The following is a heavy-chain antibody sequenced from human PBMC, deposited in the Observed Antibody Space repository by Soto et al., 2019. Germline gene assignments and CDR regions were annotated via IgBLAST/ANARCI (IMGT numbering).Heavy chain of an antibody. V-gene: IGHV4-61*01. Sequence: SETLSLTCTVSGGSVSCGSYYWSWIRQPPGKGLEWIGYIYYSGSTNYNPSLKSRVTISVDTSKNQFSLKLSSVTAADTAVYYCARVTEDYFDYWGQGTLVTVSS. J-gene: IGHJ4*02. CDR3: ARVTEDYFDY. CDR2: IYYSGST. D-gene: IGHD2-15*01. CDR1: GGSVSCGSYY.